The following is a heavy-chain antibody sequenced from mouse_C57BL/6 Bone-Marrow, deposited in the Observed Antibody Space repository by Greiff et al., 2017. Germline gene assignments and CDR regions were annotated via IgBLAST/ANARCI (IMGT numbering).Heavy chain of an antibody. CDR2: IYPGSGNT. V-gene: IGHV1-76*01. Sequence: QVQLQQSGAELVRPGASVKLSCKASGYTFTDYYINWVKQRPGQGLEWIARIYPGSGNTNYNEKYKGKATLTAETSSSTAYMQLSSLTSEDSAVYVCARKGSYGSSSHWYFAVWGTGTTVTVSS. D-gene: IGHD1-1*01. CDR3: ARKGSYGSSSHWYFAV. CDR1: GYTFTDYY. J-gene: IGHJ1*03.